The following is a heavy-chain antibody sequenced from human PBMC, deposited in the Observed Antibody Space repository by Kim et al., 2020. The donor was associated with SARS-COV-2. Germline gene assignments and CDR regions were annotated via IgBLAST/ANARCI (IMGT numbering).Heavy chain of an antibody. D-gene: IGHD3-3*01. V-gene: IGHV4-31*03. Sequence: SETLSLTCTVSGGSISSGGYYWSWIRQHPGKGLEWIGYIYYSGSTYYNPSLKSRVTISVDTSKNQFSLKLSSMTAADTAVYYCARAHSTIFGVVEYMDVWGQGTTVTVSS. CDR1: GGSISSGGYY. CDR2: IYYSGST. CDR3: ARAHSTIFGVVEYMDV. J-gene: IGHJ6*02.